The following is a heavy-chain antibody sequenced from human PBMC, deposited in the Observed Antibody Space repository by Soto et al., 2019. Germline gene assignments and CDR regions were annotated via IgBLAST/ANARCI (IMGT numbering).Heavy chain of an antibody. CDR1: GGPIINGDSY. CDR2: INYRGTT. J-gene: IGHJ4*02. D-gene: IGHD6-13*01. CDR3: ARDAPGAAPF. V-gene: IGHV4-31*03. Sequence: SETLSLTCTVSGGPIINGDSYLNWIRQHPEKGLEWMGYINYRGTTNYNPALKSRILISIDTSKNQFSLRLTSVTAADTAVYYCARDAPGAAPFCGQGILVTVSS.